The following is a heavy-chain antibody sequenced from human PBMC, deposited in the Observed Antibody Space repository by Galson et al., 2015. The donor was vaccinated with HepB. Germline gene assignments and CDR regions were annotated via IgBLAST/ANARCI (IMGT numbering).Heavy chain of an antibody. CDR3: ARAPYDFWSGYYYYYYMDV. CDR2: IIPIFGTA. CDR1: GGTFSSYA. J-gene: IGHJ6*03. Sequence: SVKVSCKASGGTFSSYAISWVRQAPGQGLEWMGGIIPIFGTANYAQKFQGRVTITADESTSTAYMELSSLRSEDTAVYYCARAPYDFWSGYYYYYYMDVWGKGTTVTVSS. V-gene: IGHV1-69*13. D-gene: IGHD3-3*01.